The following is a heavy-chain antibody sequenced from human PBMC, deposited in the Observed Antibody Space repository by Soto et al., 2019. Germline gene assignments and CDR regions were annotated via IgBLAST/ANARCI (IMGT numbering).Heavy chain of an antibody. J-gene: IGHJ4*02. CDR3: ARAMQELLWFGELFSPYYFDY. D-gene: IGHD3-10*01. CDR2: IYYSGST. Sequence: SSETLSLTCTVSGGSISSGGYYWSWIRQHPGKGLEWIGYIYYSGSTYYNPSLKSRVTISVDTSKNQFSLKLSSVTAADTAVYYCARAMQELLWFGELFSPYYFDYWGQGTLVTVSS. V-gene: IGHV4-31*03. CDR1: GGSISSGGYY.